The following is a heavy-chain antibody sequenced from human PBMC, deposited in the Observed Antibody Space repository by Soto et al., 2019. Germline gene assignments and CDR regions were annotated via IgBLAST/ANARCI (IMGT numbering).Heavy chain of an antibody. J-gene: IGHJ5*02. D-gene: IGHD3-22*01. CDR3: ARAVGIVVVQWFDP. CDR2: INPSGVST. V-gene: IGHV1-46*03. Sequence: QVQLVQSGAEVKKPGASVKVSCKASGYTFTSYYMHWVRQAPGQGLEWMGIINPSGVSTSYAQNFQGSVTMTRDTSTSTVYMELSSLRSEDTAVYYCARAVGIVVVQWFDPWGQGTLVTVSS. CDR1: GYTFTSYY.